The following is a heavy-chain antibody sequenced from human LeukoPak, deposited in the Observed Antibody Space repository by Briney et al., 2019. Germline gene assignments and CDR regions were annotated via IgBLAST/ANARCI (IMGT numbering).Heavy chain of an antibody. V-gene: IGHV4-4*07. CDR2: IYTSGST. Sequence: SETLSLTCTVSGGSISSYYWSWIRQPAGKGLEWIRRIYTSGSTSNNPSLKSRVTMSVDTSKNRFSLKLSSVTAADTAVYYCARDPAFHPPIVGATLHDAFDIWGQGTMVTVSS. D-gene: IGHD1-26*01. CDR3: ARDPAFHPPIVGATLHDAFDI. CDR1: GGSISSYY. J-gene: IGHJ3*02.